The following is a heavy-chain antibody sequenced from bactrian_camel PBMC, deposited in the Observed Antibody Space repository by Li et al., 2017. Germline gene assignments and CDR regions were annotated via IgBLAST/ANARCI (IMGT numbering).Heavy chain of an antibody. Sequence: HVQLVESGGGSVQAGGSLTLTCAALGYTYASRCMGWYRQFPGKEREGVGCLDNDGDTAYADSVKGRFTITKDYAKNTLYLQMNSLKPEDTAMYYCTALWGMTAARALGALGFEGIWAQGTQVTVS. CDR2: LDNDGDT. D-gene: IGHD3*01. CDR3: TALWGMTAARALGALGFEGI. J-gene: IGHJ4*01. V-gene: IGHV3S55*01. CDR1: GYTYASRC.